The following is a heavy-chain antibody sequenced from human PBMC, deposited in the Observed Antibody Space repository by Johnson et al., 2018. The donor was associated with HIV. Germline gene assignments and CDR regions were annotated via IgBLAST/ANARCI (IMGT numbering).Heavy chain of an antibody. V-gene: IGHV3-30*04. CDR2: ISYDGSNK. Sequence: VQLVESGGGVVQPGTSLTLSCAASGFPFRDSAMHWVRQAPGRGMEWVAVISYDGSNKYYADSVKGRFTISIDNSKNTLYLQMNSLRAEDTAVYCCAKDLTSFIVGANDAFDIWGQGTMVTVSS. J-gene: IGHJ3*02. D-gene: IGHD1-26*01. CDR1: GFPFRDSA. CDR3: AKDLTSFIVGANDAFDI.